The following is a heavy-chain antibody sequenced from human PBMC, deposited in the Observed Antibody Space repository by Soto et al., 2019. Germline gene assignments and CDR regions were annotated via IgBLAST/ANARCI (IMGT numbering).Heavy chain of an antibody. CDR3: ASGGPTYITSSRSYYYYIYV. D-gene: IGHD3-10*01. CDR1: GFTFSSYD. V-gene: IGHV3-13*01. Sequence: EVQLVESGGGLVQPGGSLRLSCAASGFTFSSYDMHWVRQATGKGLEWGSDIGTAGDTYYPGSVKGRFTISRENAKNSLDLRRNSLRAGDAAVYYCASGGPTYITSSRSYYYYIYVWGKGTTVTVSS. CDR2: IGTAGDT. J-gene: IGHJ6*03.